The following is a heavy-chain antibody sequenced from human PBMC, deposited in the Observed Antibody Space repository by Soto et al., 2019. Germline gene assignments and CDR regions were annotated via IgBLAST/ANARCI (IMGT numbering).Heavy chain of an antibody. CDR1: GGSISSGGYS. Sequence: PSETLSLTCAVSGGSISSGGYSWSWIRQPPGKGLEWIGYIYHSGSTYYNPSLKSRVTISVDRSKNQFSLKLSSVTAADTAVYYCARDNYYGSGSYPNWFDPWGQGTLVTVSS. D-gene: IGHD3-10*01. CDR2: IYHSGST. V-gene: IGHV4-30-2*01. CDR3: ARDNYYGSGSYPNWFDP. J-gene: IGHJ5*02.